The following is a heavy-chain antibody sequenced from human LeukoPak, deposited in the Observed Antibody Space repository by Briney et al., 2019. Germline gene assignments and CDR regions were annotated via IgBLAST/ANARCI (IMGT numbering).Heavy chain of an antibody. CDR2: ISGTGGSP. CDR1: GFTFSTCG. CDR3: AKRVSGSYLIDY. Sequence: GGSLRLSCAASGFTFSTCGMSWVRQAPGKGLEWVSTISGTGGSPYYADSVKGRFTISRDDPKNTLYLQMNSLRAEDTAVYYCAKRVSGSYLIDYWGQGILVTVSS. J-gene: IGHJ4*02. V-gene: IGHV3-23*01. D-gene: IGHD3-16*02.